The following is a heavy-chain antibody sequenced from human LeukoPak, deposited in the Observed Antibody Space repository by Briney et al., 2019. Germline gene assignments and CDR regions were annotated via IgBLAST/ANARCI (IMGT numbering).Heavy chain of an antibody. Sequence: KPSETLSLTCAVYGGSFSGYYWSWIRQPPGKGLEWIGEINHSGSTNYNPSLKSRVTISVDTSKNQFSLKLSSVTAADTAVYYCARGRGYCTNGVCYTLFSRGNNWFDPWGQGTLVTVSS. CDR2: INHSGST. V-gene: IGHV4-34*01. CDR3: ARGRGYCTNGVCYTLFSRGNNWFDP. CDR1: GGSFSGYY. D-gene: IGHD2-8*01. J-gene: IGHJ5*02.